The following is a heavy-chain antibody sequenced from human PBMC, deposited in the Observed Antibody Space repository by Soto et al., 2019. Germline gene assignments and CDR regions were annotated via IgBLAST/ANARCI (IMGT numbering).Heavy chain of an antibody. CDR3: ARALYSSSSFFFDN. J-gene: IGHJ4*02. CDR1: GFSFTAYF. Sequence: ASVKVSCKTSGFSFTAYFMHWVRQAPGQGLEWMGIIHPSGGSTNYAQRFQGRVTMTWDTSTSTVYMDLSSLRSDDTAVYYCARALYSSSSFFFDNWGQATPVTVYS. V-gene: IGHV1-46*01. D-gene: IGHD6-6*01. CDR2: IHPSGGST.